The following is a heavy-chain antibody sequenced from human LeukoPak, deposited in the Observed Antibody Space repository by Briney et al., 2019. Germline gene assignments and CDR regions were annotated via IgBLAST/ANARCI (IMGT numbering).Heavy chain of an antibody. V-gene: IGHV4-31*03. D-gene: IGHD3-22*01. CDR1: GGSISNGGYY. CDR2: IYYSGST. Sequence: SQTLSLTCTVSGGSISNGGYYWSWIRQHPGKGLEWIGYIYYSGSTYYNPSLKSRVTKSVDTSKNQFSLKLSSVTAADTAVYYCARESREDDSSGPFDYWGQGTLVTVSS. J-gene: IGHJ4*02. CDR3: ARESREDDSSGPFDY.